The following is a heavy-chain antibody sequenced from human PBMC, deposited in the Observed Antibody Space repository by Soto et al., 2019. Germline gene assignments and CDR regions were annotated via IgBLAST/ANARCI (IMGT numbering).Heavy chain of an antibody. Sequence: EVQLLESGGGLVQPGGSLRLSCAASGFSFSTYAMSWVRQAPGKGLEWVSTITPSGGNTYYADSVKVRFTISRDNSDNTLYLHMNSLRAEDSAVYYCAGRYCPTGVCYTNYYYYMDVWGEGTTVTVSS. V-gene: IGHV3-23*01. J-gene: IGHJ6*03. CDR3: AGRYCPTGVCYTNYYYYMDV. CDR2: ITPSGGNT. CDR1: GFSFSTYA. D-gene: IGHD2-8*01.